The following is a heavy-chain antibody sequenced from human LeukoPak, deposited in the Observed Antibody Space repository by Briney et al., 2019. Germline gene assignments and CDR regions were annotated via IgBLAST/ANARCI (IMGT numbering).Heavy chain of an antibody. V-gene: IGHV4-61*01. CDR3: ARHGEYQLPRFAG. CDR1: GGSVSSGSYY. D-gene: IGHD2-2*01. Sequence: PSETLSLTCTVSGGSVSSGSYYWSWIRQPPGKGLEWIGYIYYSGSTNYNPSLKSRVTISVDTSKNQFSLKLSSVTAADTAVYYCARHGEYQLPRFAGWGQGTLVTVSS. CDR2: IYYSGST. J-gene: IGHJ4*02.